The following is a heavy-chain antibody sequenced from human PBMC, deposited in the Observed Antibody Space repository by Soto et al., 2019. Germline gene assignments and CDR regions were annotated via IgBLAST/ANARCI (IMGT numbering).Heavy chain of an antibody. J-gene: IGHJ4*02. CDR3: AKRSSPSTFDH. Sequence: EVQLLESGGGLVQPGESLRLSCAASGFTFSSYAMSWVRQAPGKGLEWVSVISGSDDSTYYADSVKGRFTISRDNSKNTLYLQMNSLRAEDTGVYYCAKRSSPSTFDHWGQGTLVTVSS. V-gene: IGHV3-23*01. D-gene: IGHD6-6*01. CDR2: ISGSDDST. CDR1: GFTFSSYA.